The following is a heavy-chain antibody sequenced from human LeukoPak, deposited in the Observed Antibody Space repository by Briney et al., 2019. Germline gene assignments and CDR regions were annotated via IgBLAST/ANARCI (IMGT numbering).Heavy chain of an antibody. V-gene: IGHV3-23*01. CDR3: ARHGGSYPPLFLDY. J-gene: IGHJ4*02. CDR1: GFTFSSYA. CDR2: ISGSGGST. Sequence: GGSLRLSCAASGFTFSSYAMSWVRQAPGKGLEWVSAISGSGGSTYYADSVKGRFTISRDNSKNTLYLQMNSLRAEDTAVYYCARHGGSYPPLFLDYWGQGTLVTVSS. D-gene: IGHD1-26*01.